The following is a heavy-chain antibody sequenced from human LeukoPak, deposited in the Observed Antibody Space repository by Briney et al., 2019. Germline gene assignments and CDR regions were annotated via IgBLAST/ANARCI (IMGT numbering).Heavy chain of an antibody. V-gene: IGHV4-59*13. CDR3: ARDLSFVRGVPLAFDI. D-gene: IGHD3-10*02. Sequence: KPSETLSLTCTVSGGSISSYYWSWSRHPPGKGLEWVGYIHFSGSTNHNPSLKMRVTISVDTSKNQFSLKLSSVTAADTAVYYWARDLSFVRGVPLAFDIWGQGTMVTVSS. CDR2: IHFSGST. J-gene: IGHJ3*02. CDR1: GGSISSYY.